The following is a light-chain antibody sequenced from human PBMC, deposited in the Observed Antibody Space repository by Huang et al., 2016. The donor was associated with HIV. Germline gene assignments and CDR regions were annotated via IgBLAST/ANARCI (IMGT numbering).Light chain of an antibody. J-gene: IGKJ3*01. CDR3: HQSFSSPIT. Sequence: DIQMTQSPSSLSASVGDRVTITCRASQSIAKYLNWYQQKPGKAPKLLIYAASSLQSGVPPRFVGSGSGTDFTLTMSSLQPEDFATYFCHQSFSSPITFGPGTKVDIK. CDR1: QSIAKY. V-gene: IGKV1-39*01. CDR2: AAS.